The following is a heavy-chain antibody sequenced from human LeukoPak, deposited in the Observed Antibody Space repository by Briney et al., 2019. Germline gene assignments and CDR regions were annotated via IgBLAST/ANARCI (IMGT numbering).Heavy chain of an antibody. Sequence: PSETLSLTCTVSGGSIGTYYWSWIRQPPGKGLQWIGYIDYSVSTNYNPSLKSRVTMSVDTSKNHFSLNLISVTAADTAVYYCARVRRSSSRPDAFDICGQGTMVTVSS. CDR3: ARVRRSSSRPDAFDI. J-gene: IGHJ3*02. D-gene: IGHD6-13*01. V-gene: IGHV4-59*01. CDR1: GGSIGTYY. CDR2: IDYSVST.